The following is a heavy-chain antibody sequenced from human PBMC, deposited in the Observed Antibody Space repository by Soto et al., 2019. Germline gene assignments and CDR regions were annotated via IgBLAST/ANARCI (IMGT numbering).Heavy chain of an antibody. V-gene: IGHV4-4*07. J-gene: IGHJ5*02. CDR1: GGSIRSNY. D-gene: IGHD6-13*01. Sequence: PAETLSLTCTVSGGSIRSNYWAGFRQPAGKGLEWIGRIYKSGSTNYNPSLKSRVTMSVDTSKNQFSLRLSSVTAADTAVYYCARDAGYSNDFDPWGQGTLVTVSS. CDR3: ARDAGYSNDFDP. CDR2: IYKSGST.